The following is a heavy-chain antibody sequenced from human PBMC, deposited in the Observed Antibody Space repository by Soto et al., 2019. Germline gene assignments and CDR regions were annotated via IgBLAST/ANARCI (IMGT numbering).Heavy chain of an antibody. CDR2: ISGSGGST. CDR3: ADGYNYAYY. J-gene: IGHJ4*02. V-gene: IGHV3-23*01. CDR1: GFTFRSYA. Sequence: GGSLGLSSVASGFTFRSYAMSWVRQAPGKGLEWVSAISGSGGSTYYADSVKGRFTISRDNSKNTLYLQMNSLRAEDTAVYYCADGYNYAYYWGQGTLVTVSS. D-gene: IGHD5-18*01.